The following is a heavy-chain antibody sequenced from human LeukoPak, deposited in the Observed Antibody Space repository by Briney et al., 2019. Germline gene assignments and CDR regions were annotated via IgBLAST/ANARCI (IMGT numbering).Heavy chain of an antibody. J-gene: IGHJ4*02. CDR1: GFTFSSYA. D-gene: IGHD5-18*01. V-gene: IGHV3-23*01. CDR2: ISGSGGST. Sequence: GSLRLSCAASGFTFSSYAMSWVRQAPGKGLEWVSAISGSGGSTYYADSVKGRFTISRDNSKNTLYLQMNSLRAEDTAVYYCAKDQRGYSYGYSDYWGQGTLVTVSS. CDR3: AKDQRGYSYGYSDY.